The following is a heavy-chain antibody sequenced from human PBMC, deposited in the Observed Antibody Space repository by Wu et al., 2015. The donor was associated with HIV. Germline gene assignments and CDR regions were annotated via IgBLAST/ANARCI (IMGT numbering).Heavy chain of an antibody. D-gene: IGHD3-22*01. CDR3: ARTWIYDSSGYWGTT. Sequence: QVRLVQSGAEVRKTGASVKVSCMASGYTFTRYGISWVRRAPGQGLEWMGWISVXNGKTNYAQKFQDRVIMTADTSTSTVHMELRSLTTCRHGLLYCARTWIYDSSGYWGTTWGQGTRGHRLL. V-gene: IGHV1-18*01. CDR2: ISVXNGKT. CDR1: GYTFTRYG. J-gene: IGHJ1*01.